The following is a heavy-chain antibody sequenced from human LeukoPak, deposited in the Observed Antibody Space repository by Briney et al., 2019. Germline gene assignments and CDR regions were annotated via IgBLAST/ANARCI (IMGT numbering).Heavy chain of an antibody. Sequence: PGGSLRLSCAASGFTFSDYYMSWIRQAPGKGLEWGSYISSSGSTIYYADSVKGRFTISRDNAKNSLYLQMNSLRAEDTAVYYCVRLRRYYDSSGYGGYYFDYWGQGTLVTVSS. CDR2: ISSSGSTI. CDR1: GFTFSDYY. D-gene: IGHD3-22*01. V-gene: IGHV3-11*04. CDR3: VRLRRYYDSSGYGGYYFDY. J-gene: IGHJ4*02.